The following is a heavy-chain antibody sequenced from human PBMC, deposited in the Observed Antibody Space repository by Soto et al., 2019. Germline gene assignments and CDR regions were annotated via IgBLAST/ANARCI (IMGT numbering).Heavy chain of an antibody. D-gene: IGHD1-26*01. CDR2: VKSKADGGSG. CDR3: TTDSRTTLPEIRFDY. CDR1: GFPFNNAW. V-gene: IGHV3-15*07. Sequence: PGGSLRLSCAASGFPFNNAWINWVRQVPGKGLEWVGRVKSKADGGSGDYAAPVKGRFVVSRDDSKDIVYLQMNSLKIEDTGVYYCTTDSRTTLPEIRFDYWGHGTXVTVSS. J-gene: IGHJ4*01.